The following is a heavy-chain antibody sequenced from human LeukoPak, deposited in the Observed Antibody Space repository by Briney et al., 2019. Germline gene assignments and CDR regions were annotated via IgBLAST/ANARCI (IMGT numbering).Heavy chain of an antibody. D-gene: IGHD5-12*01. V-gene: IGHV3-48*02. J-gene: IGHJ4*02. Sequence: PAGSLTLSRAASGFTFSSYSMNWVRQAPGKGLEWVSYISSSSNPIYYADSVKGRFTISRDNAKNSLYLQMNSLRDEDTAVYYCARDILTKQAYSGYDNWGQGT. CDR1: GFTFSSYS. CDR3: ARDILTKQAYSGYDN. CDR2: ISSSSNPI.